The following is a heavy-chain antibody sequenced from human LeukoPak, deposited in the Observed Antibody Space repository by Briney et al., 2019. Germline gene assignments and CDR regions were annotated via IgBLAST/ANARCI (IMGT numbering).Heavy chain of an antibody. Sequence: PGGSLRLSCAASGFTFSSYSMNWVRQAPGKGLEWVSSISSSSSYTYYADSVKGRFTISRDNAKNSLYLQMNSLRAEDTAVYYCARVPMVGATRGAFDIWGQGTMVTVSS. J-gene: IGHJ3*02. V-gene: IGHV3-21*01. CDR3: ARVPMVGATRGAFDI. CDR1: GFTFSSYS. D-gene: IGHD1-26*01. CDR2: ISSSSSYT.